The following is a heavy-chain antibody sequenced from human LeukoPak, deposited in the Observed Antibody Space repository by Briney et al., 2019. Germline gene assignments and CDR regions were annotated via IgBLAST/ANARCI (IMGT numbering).Heavy chain of an antibody. Sequence: GASVKVPCKASGYTFTSYDINWVRQATGQGLEWMGWMNPNSGNTGYAQKFQGRVTMTRNTSISTAYMELSSLRSEDTAVYYCARLGDYYDSSGHRRVAFDIWGQGTMVTVSS. CDR2: MNPNSGNT. J-gene: IGHJ3*02. CDR1: GYTFTSYD. CDR3: ARLGDYYDSSGHRRVAFDI. D-gene: IGHD3-22*01. V-gene: IGHV1-8*01.